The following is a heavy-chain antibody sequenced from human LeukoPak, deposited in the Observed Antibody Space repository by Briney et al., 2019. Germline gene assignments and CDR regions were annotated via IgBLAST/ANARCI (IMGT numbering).Heavy chain of an antibody. Sequence: PSETLSLTCTVSGGSISSYYWSWIRQPPGKGLEWIGYIYYSGSTNYNPSLKSRVTISVETSKNEFTLKLRSVTAADTAVYYCARVTGYRIEDYFDYWGQGTLVTVSS. D-gene: IGHD6-13*01. J-gene: IGHJ4*02. CDR3: ARVTGYRIEDYFDY. CDR2: IYYSGST. V-gene: IGHV4-59*01. CDR1: GGSISSYY.